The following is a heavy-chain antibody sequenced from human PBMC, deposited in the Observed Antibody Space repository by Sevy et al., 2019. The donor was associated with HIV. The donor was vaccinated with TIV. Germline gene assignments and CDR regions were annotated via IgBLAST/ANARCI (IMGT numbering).Heavy chain of an antibody. CDR1: GFTFSSYA. CDR2: ISYDGSNK. Sequence: GGSLRLSCAASGFTFSSYAMHWVRQAPGKGLEWVAVISYDGSNKYYADSVKGRFTISRDNSKNTLYLQMNSLRAEDTAVYYCARVGLERRLVRSNGMDVWGQGTTVTVSS. D-gene: IGHD6-19*01. J-gene: IGHJ6*02. V-gene: IGHV3-30*04. CDR3: ARVGLERRLVRSNGMDV.